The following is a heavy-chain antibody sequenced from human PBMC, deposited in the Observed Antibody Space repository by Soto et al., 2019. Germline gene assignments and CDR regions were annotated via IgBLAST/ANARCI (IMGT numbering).Heavy chain of an antibody. CDR2: IDPSDSYT. Sequence: PGESLKISCKGSGYSFTSYCIIWVRQMPGKGLEWMGRIDPSDSYTNYSPSFQGHVTISADKSISTAYLQWSSLKASDTAMYYCARLGIAAADYYFDYWGQGTLVTVSS. D-gene: IGHD6-13*01. J-gene: IGHJ4*02. CDR1: GYSFTSYC. V-gene: IGHV5-10-1*01. CDR3: ARLGIAAADYYFDY.